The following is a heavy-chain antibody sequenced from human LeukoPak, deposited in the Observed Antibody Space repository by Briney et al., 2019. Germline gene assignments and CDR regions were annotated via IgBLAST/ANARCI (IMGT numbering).Heavy chain of an antibody. D-gene: IGHD5-18*01. J-gene: IGHJ3*02. CDR3: ARDLDTAMVNDAFYI. CDR1: GFSFSTYV. Sequence: GRSLRLSYAASGFSFSTYVIHWVRQAPGKGLEWVAVISSDGFNKYYADSVKGRFTISRDNSKNTLFLQMNSLGPEDTAVYYCARDLDTAMVNDAFYIWGQGTMVTISS. CDR2: ISSDGFNK. V-gene: IGHV3-30*04.